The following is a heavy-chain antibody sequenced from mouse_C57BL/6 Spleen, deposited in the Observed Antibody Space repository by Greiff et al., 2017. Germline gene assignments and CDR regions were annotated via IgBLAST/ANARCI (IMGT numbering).Heavy chain of an antibody. CDR1: GFTFSDYY. V-gene: IGHV5-16*01. J-gene: IGHJ2*01. D-gene: IGHD2-1*01. CDR3: ARLYYGNYVRYFDY. CDR2: INYDGSST. Sequence: EVKVVESEGGLVQPGSSMKLSCTASGFTFSDYYMAWVRQVPEKGLEWVANINYDGSSTYYLDSLKSRFIISRDNAKNILYLQMSSLKSEDTATYYCARLYYGNYVRYFDYWGQGTTLTVSS.